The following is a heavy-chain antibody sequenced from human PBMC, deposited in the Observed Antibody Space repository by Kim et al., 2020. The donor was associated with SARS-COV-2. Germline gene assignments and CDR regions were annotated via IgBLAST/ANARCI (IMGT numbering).Heavy chain of an antibody. D-gene: IGHD6-13*01. CDR3: ARVRIAAAVVGAFDI. J-gene: IGHJ3*02. V-gene: IGHV1-46*01. CDR1: GYTFTSYY. CDR2: INPSGGST. Sequence: ASVKVSCKASGYTFTSYYMHWVRQAPGQGLEWMGIINPSGGSTSYAQKFQGRVTMTRDTSTSTVYMELSSLRSEDTAVYYCARVRIAAAVVGAFDIWGQGTMVTVSS.